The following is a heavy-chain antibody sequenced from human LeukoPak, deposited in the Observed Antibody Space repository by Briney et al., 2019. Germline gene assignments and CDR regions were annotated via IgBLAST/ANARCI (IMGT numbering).Heavy chain of an antibody. J-gene: IGHJ4*02. V-gene: IGHV4-61*02. CDR3: ARNDEYYYDSSGYYRTYYFDY. Sequence: SETLSLTCTVSGGSISSSSYYWSWIRQPAGKGLEWIGRIYTSGSTNYNPSLKSRVTISVDTSKNQFSLKLSSVTAADTAVYYCARNDEYYYDSSGYYRTYYFDYWGQGTLVTVSS. CDR1: GGSISSSSYY. D-gene: IGHD3-22*01. CDR2: IYTSGST.